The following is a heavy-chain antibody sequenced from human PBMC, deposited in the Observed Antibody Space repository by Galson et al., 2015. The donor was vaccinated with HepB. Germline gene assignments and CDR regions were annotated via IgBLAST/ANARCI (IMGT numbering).Heavy chain of an antibody. CDR2: INVGNGNT. CDR1: GYPFINYA. V-gene: IGHV1-3*01. D-gene: IGHD5-18*01. Sequence: SVKVSCKASGYPFINYAIHWVRQAPGHSLEWMGWINVGNGNTIYSKKFQGRVTISRDISASTAYLDLPSLSSEDTAVYYCTRDTAMAHGDYCGQGTRVTVSS. J-gene: IGHJ4*02. CDR3: TRDTAMAHGDY.